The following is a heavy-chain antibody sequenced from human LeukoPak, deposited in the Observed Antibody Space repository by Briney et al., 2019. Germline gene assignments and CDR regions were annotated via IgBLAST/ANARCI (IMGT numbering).Heavy chain of an antibody. Sequence: SDTLSLTRTVSGDSFSSHYWTWIRQPPGKGLEWIGYISYRGSTNYNPSLKSRVTISIDTSKNQFSLRLSSVTAADTAVYYCARDLVTVTKGFDIWGQGTMVSVSS. CDR3: ARDLVTVTKGFDI. D-gene: IGHD4-17*01. CDR1: GDSFSSHY. J-gene: IGHJ3*02. V-gene: IGHV4-59*11. CDR2: ISYRGST.